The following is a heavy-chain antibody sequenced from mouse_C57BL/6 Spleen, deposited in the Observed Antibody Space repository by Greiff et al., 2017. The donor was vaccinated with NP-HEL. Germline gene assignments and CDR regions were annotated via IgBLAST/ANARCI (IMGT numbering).Heavy chain of an antibody. J-gene: IGHJ2*01. CDR3: TADYYGSSYDYFDD. CDR1: GFNIKDYY. Sequence: EVQLQHSGAELVRPGASVKLSCTASGFNIKDYYMHWVKQRPEQGLEWIGRIDPEDGDTEYAPKFQGKATMTADTSSNTAYLQLSSLTSEDTAVYYCTADYYGSSYDYFDDWGQGTTLTVSS. CDR2: IDPEDGDT. D-gene: IGHD1-1*01. V-gene: IGHV14-1*01.